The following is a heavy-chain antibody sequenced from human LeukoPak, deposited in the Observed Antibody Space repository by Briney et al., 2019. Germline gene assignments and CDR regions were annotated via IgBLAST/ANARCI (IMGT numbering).Heavy chain of an antibody. Sequence: PSETLSLTCTVAGGSISNYYWSWIRQPAGEGLGWIGYISYSGSTNYNTSLRSRVAISEDTSRNQFSLRLNSVTAADTAVYYCARHIPVIWSSGYYYGMDVWGQGTTVTVSS. CDR3: ARHIPVIWSSGYYYGMDV. D-gene: IGHD3-3*01. CDR1: GGSISNYY. V-gene: IGHV4-59*08. J-gene: IGHJ6*02. CDR2: ISYSGST.